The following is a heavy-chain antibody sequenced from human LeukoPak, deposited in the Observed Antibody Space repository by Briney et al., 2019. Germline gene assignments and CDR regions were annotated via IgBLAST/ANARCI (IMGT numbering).Heavy chain of an antibody. CDR1: GYNFTSYW. CDR2: VYPATSDT. Sequence: GESLKISCKDSGYNFTSYWIGWVRQMPGQGLEWIGIVYPATSDTTYSPSFQGQVTISADKSSSTAYLQWSSLKASDTAIYYCARPKTLGGYNYEFEFWGQGTLVTVSS. D-gene: IGHD5-18*01. J-gene: IGHJ4*02. CDR3: ARPKTLGGYNYEFEF. V-gene: IGHV5-51*01.